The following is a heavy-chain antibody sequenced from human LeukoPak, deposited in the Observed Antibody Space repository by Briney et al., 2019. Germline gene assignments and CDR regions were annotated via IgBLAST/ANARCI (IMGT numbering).Heavy chain of an antibody. Sequence: GGSLRLSCAASGFTFSSYSMNWVRQAPGKGLEWVSSISSSSSYIYYADSVKGRFTISRGNAKNSLYLQMNSLRAEDTAVYYCASPVGATTGAFDIWGQGTMVTVSS. V-gene: IGHV3-21*01. CDR2: ISSSSSYI. CDR3: ASPVGATTGAFDI. CDR1: GFTFSSYS. J-gene: IGHJ3*02. D-gene: IGHD1-26*01.